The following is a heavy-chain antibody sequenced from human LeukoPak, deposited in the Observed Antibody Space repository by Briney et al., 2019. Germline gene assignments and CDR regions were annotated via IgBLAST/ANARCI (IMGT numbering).Heavy chain of an antibody. V-gene: IGHV3-23*01. D-gene: IGHD3-22*01. CDR3: AKYAGSRYYDSSGYYYAWRNLLYYFDH. J-gene: IGHJ4*02. Sequence: GGSLRLSCAASGFTFSSYAMSWVRQAPGKGLEWVSAISGSGGSTYYADSVKSRFTISRDNSKNTLYLQMNSLRAEDTAVYYCAKYAGSRYYDSSGYYYAWRNLLYYFDHWGQGTLVTVSS. CDR1: GFTFSSYA. CDR2: ISGSGGST.